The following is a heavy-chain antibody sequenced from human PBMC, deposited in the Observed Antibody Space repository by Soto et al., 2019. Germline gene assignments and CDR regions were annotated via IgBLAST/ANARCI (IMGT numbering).Heavy chain of an antibody. CDR1: GFTFSNYA. CDR3: AKEEGPINA. Sequence: VQLLESGGGLVQPGGSLRLSCAASGFTFSNYAMTWVRQAPGKGLEWVSAISGTGGNTYYADSVKGRFTSARDNSKHTLFLQMNSLRAEDTAVYYCAKEEGPINAWGQGTLVIVSS. V-gene: IGHV3-23*01. J-gene: IGHJ5*02. CDR2: ISGTGGNT. D-gene: IGHD2-21*01.